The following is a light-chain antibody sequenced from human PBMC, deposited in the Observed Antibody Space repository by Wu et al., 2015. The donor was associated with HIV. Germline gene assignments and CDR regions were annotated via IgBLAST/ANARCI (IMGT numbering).Light chain of an antibody. J-gene: IGKJ1*01. CDR3: QQYGSSPRT. Sequence: CRASQSVSSNYLAWYQQKYWPRLPRLLIYGASSTATGIPDRFTGSGSGTDFTLTISRLEPEDFAVYYCQQYGSSPRTFGQGTRVEIK. CDR2: GAS. V-gene: IGKV3-20*01. CDR1: QSVSSNY.